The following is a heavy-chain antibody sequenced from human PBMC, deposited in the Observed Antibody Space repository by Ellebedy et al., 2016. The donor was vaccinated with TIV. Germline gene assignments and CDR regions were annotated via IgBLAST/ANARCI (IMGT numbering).Heavy chain of an antibody. J-gene: IGHJ3*01. V-gene: IGHV3-74*01. CDR2: INSDGSST. Sequence: GESLKISXAASGFTFSSYWMHWVRQAPGKGLVWVSRINSDGSSTSYADSVKGRFTISRDNAKNTLYLQMNSLRAEDTAVYYCALNSGLGGWGVGNPFDVWGQGAMVTVSS. CDR3: ALNSGLGGWGVGNPFDV. CDR1: GFTFSSYW. D-gene: IGHD1-26*01.